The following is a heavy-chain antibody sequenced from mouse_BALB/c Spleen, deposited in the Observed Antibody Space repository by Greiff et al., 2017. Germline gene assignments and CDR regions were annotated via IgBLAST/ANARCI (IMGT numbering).Heavy chain of an antibody. CDR1: GYSITSGYY. Sequence: EVKLMESGPGLVKPSQSLSLTCSVTGYSITSGYYWNWIRQFPGNKLEWMGYISYDGSNNYNPSLKNRISITRDTSKNQFFLKLNSVTTEDTATYYCARAGLGRLDYWGQGTTLTVSS. J-gene: IGHJ2*01. V-gene: IGHV3-6*02. CDR2: ISYDGSN. CDR3: ARAGLGRLDY. D-gene: IGHD4-1*01.